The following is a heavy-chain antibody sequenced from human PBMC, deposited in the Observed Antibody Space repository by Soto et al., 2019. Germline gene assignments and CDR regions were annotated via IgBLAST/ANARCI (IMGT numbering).Heavy chain of an antibody. CDR3: ARLLNTATVTDPDY. V-gene: IGHV5-51*01. Sequence: PGESLKISCKASGYSFTAYWIAWVRQMPGKGLEWMGIIYPGDSDTRYSPSFQGQVTISADKSVSTAYLQWSSLKASDTAMYYCARLLNTATVTDPDYCGQATLVTVSS. D-gene: IGHD5-18*01. J-gene: IGHJ4*02. CDR2: IYPGDSDT. CDR1: GYSFTAYW.